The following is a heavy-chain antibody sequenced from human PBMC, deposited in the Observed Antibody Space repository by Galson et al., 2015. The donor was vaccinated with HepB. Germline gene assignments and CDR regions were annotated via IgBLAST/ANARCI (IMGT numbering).Heavy chain of an antibody. V-gene: IGHV3-21*01. CDR2: ISSSSSYI. D-gene: IGHD3-10*01. CDR1: GFTFSSYS. CDR3: ARGGSGELLVY. Sequence: SLRLSCAASGFTFSSYSMNWVRQAPGKGLEWVSSISSSSSYIYYADSVKGRFTISRGNAKNSLYLQMNSLGAEDTAVYYCARGGSGELLVYWGQGTLVTVSS. J-gene: IGHJ4*02.